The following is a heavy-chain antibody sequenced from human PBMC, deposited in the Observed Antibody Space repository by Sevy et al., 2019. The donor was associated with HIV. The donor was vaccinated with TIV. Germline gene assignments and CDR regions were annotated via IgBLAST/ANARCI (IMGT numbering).Heavy chain of an antibody. V-gene: IGHV3-23*01. CDR1: GFTFSTYT. D-gene: IGHD2-15*01. Sequence: GGSLRLSCAASGFTFSTYTMSWVRQAPGKGLEWVSAISGSAGSKYYADLVQGRFTISRDKSKNTLYLQMNSLRAEDTAVYYCAKGDRTFYGLDVWGQGTTVTVSS. CDR3: AKGDRTFYGLDV. J-gene: IGHJ6*02. CDR2: ISGSAGSK.